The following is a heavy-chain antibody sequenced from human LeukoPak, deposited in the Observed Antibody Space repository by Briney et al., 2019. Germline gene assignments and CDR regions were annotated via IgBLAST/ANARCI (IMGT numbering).Heavy chain of an antibody. CDR1: GYTFTDYY. D-gene: IGHD2-15*01. V-gene: IGHV1-2*02. Sequence: ASVKVSCKASGYTFTDYYIHWVRQAPGQGLEWMGWISPKSGGTNYAQRFQGRVTMARETSISTAYMELSSLRSDDTALYYCARDGNFDCWGQGTLVTVSS. J-gene: IGHJ4*02. CDR3: ARDGNFDC. CDR2: ISPKSGGT.